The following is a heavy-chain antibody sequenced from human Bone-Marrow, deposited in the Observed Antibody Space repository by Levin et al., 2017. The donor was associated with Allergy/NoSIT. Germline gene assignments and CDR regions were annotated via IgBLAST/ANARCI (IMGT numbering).Heavy chain of an antibody. Sequence: GGSLRLSCAASGFTFSSYWMHWVRQAPGKGLVWVSRINSDGSSTSYADSVKGRFTISRDNAKNTLYLQMNSLRAEDTAVYYCARGRGYSGMYYFDYWGQGTLVTVSS. J-gene: IGHJ4*02. D-gene: IGHD3-3*01. V-gene: IGHV3-74*01. CDR3: ARGRGYSGMYYFDY. CDR2: INSDGSST. CDR1: GFTFSSYW.